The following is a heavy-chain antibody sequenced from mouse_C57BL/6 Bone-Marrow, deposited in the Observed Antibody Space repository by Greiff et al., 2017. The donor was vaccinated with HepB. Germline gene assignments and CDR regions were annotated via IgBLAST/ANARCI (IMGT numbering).Heavy chain of an antibody. Sequence: VQLKQPGAELVMPGASVKLSCKASGYTFTSYWMHWVKQRPGQGLEWIGEIDPSDSYTNYNQKFKGKSTLTVDKSSSTAYMQLSSLTSEDSAVYYCAREDGYYPYYAMDYWGQGTSVTVSS. CDR3: AREDGYYPYYAMDY. CDR2: IDPSDSYT. D-gene: IGHD2-3*01. J-gene: IGHJ4*01. CDR1: GYTFTSYW. V-gene: IGHV1-69*01.